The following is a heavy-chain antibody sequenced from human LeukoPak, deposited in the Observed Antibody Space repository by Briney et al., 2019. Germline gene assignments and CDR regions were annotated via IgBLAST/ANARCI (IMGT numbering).Heavy chain of an antibody. CDR2: IRYDGSNK. Sequence: PGGSLRLSCAASGFTFSSYCMHWVRQAPGKGLEWVAFIRYDGSNKYYADSVKGRFTISRDNSKNTLYLQMNSLRAEDTAVYYCVKIPSVYSNFDYWGQGTLVTVSS. CDR1: GFTFSSYC. CDR3: VKIPSVYSNFDY. V-gene: IGHV3-30*02. D-gene: IGHD4-11*01. J-gene: IGHJ4*02.